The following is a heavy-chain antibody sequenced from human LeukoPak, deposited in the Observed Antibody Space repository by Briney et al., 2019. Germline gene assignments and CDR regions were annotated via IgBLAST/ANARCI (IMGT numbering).Heavy chain of an antibody. J-gene: IGHJ4*02. Sequence: PGGSLRLSCAASGFTFSSYSMNWVRQAPGKGLEWVSSISSSSSYIYYADSVKGRFTISRDNSKNTLYLQMNSLRAEDTAVYYCAKAPYYYGSGSYHDYWGQGTLVTVSS. CDR1: GFTFSSYS. CDR3: AKAPYYYGSGSYHDY. D-gene: IGHD3-10*01. V-gene: IGHV3-21*04. CDR2: ISSSSSYI.